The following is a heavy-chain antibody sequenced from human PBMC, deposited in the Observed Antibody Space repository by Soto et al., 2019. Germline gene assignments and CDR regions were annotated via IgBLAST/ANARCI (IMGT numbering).Heavy chain of an antibody. CDR3: ARRGSSSWYGY. Sequence: QLQLQESGPGLVKPSETLSLTCTVSGGSISSSSYYWGWIRQPPGKGLEWIGSIYYSGSTYYNPSLKSRVTISVDTSTNQFSLKLSSVAAADTAVYYGARRGSSSWYGYWGQGTLVTVSS. CDR1: GGSISSSSYY. D-gene: IGHD6-13*01. J-gene: IGHJ4*02. CDR2: IYYSGST. V-gene: IGHV4-39*01.